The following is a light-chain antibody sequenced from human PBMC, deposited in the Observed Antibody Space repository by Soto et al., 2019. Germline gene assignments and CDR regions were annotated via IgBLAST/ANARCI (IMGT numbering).Light chain of an antibody. CDR3: QQYNNGPPWT. J-gene: IGKJ1*01. Sequence: EIVMTQSPATLSVSPGERATLSCRASQSVSSNLSWYQQQPGQAPRLLIYGSSTRATGIPARFSGSGSVTEFTLIISSRQAEDVSVYYCQQYNNGPPWTFGQGTKVEIK. CDR2: GSS. V-gene: IGKV3-15*01. CDR1: QSVSSN.